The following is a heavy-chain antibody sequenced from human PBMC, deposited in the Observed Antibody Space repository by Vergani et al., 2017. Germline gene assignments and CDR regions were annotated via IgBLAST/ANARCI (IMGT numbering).Heavy chain of an antibody. J-gene: IGHJ4*02. Sequence: EVQLVESGGGLVKPGGALRLSCAASGFTSSSYSMNWVRQAQGKGLEWVSSISSSSSYIYYADSVKGRFTISRDNAKNSLYLQMNSLRAEDTAVDYCARARYGSSGFDYWGQGTLVTVSS. CDR1: GFTSSSYS. CDR2: ISSSSSYI. D-gene: IGHD3-22*01. CDR3: ARARYGSSGFDY. V-gene: IGHV3-21*01.